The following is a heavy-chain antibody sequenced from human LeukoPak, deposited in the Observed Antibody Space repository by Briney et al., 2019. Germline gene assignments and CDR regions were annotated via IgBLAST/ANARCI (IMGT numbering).Heavy chain of an antibody. V-gene: IGHV4-59*11. Sequence: PSETLSLTCTVSGASISSHYWSWIRQPPGRGLEWIGYIHYSGITSYDPSLKSRVTMSIDTSKSQFSLNLNSVTAADTAVYYCARVYDYGKFDFRGPGTPLTVSS. D-gene: IGHD4/OR15-4a*01. J-gene: IGHJ4*02. CDR1: GASISSHY. CDR2: IHYSGIT. CDR3: ARVYDYGKFDF.